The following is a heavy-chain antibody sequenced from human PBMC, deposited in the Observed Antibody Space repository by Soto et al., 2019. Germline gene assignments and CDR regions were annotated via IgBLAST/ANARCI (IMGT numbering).Heavy chain of an antibody. CDR2: IVVGSGNT. CDR3: AADALLSSGWYYFDY. J-gene: IGHJ4*02. D-gene: IGHD6-19*01. CDR1: GFTFTSSA. Sequence: ASVKVSCKASGFTFTSSAVQWVRQARGQRLEWIGWIVVGSGNTNYAQKFQERVTITRDMSTSTAYMELSSLRSEDTAVYYCAADALLSSGWYYFDYWGQGTLVTVSS. V-gene: IGHV1-58*01.